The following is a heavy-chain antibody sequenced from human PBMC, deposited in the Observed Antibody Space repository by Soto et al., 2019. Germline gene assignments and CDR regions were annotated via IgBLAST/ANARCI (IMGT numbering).Heavy chain of an antibody. D-gene: IGHD2-8*02. Sequence: EVQLVESGGGLVQPGGSLRLSCAASGFTLSTFWMTWVRQAPGKGLEWVANINRNGSVQNYVDSVEGRFTISRHNAKNSLYLQMDSLRAADAAVYSCARALSPMHTTYWVAAFDLWGPGTMVTVSS. V-gene: IGHV3-7*05. J-gene: IGHJ3*01. CDR1: GFTLSTFW. CDR3: ARALSPMHTTYWVAAFDL. CDR2: INRNGSVQ.